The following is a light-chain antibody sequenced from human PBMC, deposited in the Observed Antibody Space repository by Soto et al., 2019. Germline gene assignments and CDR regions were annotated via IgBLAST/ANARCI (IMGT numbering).Light chain of an antibody. Sequence: IVLTQSPGTLSLSPGERATLSCRASQSVSSSYLAWYKQKPGQAPRLLIYGASSSATGIPDRLSGSGSGTDFTLTITRLESEDFAGYYCQQYGSSPRTFAKGTKVDIK. CDR1: QSVSSSY. V-gene: IGKV3-20*01. CDR3: QQYGSSPRT. CDR2: GAS. J-gene: IGKJ1*01.